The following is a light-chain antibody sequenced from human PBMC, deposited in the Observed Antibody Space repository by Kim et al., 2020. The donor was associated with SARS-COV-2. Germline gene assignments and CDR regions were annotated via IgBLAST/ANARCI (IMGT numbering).Light chain of an antibody. V-gene: IGLV3-21*04. CDR3: QVWDSSSDHVV. J-gene: IGLJ2*01. Sequence: APGKTARITCGGKNIGSKSVHWYQQKPGQAPVLVIYYDSDRPSGIPERFSGSSSGNTATLTISRVEAGDDADYYCQVWDSSSDHVVFGGGTQLTVL. CDR1: NIGSKS. CDR2: YDS.